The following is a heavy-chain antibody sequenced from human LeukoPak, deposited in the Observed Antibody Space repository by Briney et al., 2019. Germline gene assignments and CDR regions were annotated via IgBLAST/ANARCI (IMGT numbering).Heavy chain of an antibody. CDR1: GDSISSSNW. J-gene: IGHJ5*02. Sequence: SETLSLTCAVSGDSISSSNWWVWIRQPPGKGLEWIGYIYYSGSTYYNPSLKGRVTMSVDTSKNQFSLKLSSVTAVDTAVYYCARNLLGIAAAESWGQGILVTVSS. CDR2: IYYSGST. D-gene: IGHD6-13*01. CDR3: ARNLLGIAAAES. V-gene: IGHV4-28*01.